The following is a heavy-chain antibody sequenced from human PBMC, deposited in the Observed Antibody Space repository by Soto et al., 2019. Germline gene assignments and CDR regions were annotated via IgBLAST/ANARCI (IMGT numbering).Heavy chain of an antibody. Sequence: QVQLGQSGAEVKKPGSSVKVSCKAPGGTFSTYAISWVRQAPGQGLEWMGGVIPIFGTPKYAQKFQGRVTITADESTSTGYMELRSLSSEDKAVYYCARSQGGSINLDIYYYYYYGMDVWGQGTTVTVSS. D-gene: IGHD2-15*01. CDR2: VIPIFGTP. V-gene: IGHV1-69*01. CDR3: ARSQGGSINLDIYYYYYYGMDV. CDR1: GGTFSTYA. J-gene: IGHJ6*02.